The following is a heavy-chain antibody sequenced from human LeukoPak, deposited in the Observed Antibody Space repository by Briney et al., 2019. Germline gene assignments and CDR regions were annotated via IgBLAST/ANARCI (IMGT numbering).Heavy chain of an antibody. CDR1: GFIFSNYW. V-gene: IGHV3-7*01. Sequence: PGGSLRLSCAASGFIFSNYWMSWVRQAPGKGLEWVANIRPDGSEKYYVDSVKGRFTISRDNAKNSLHLQMNSLRAEDTAVYYCARDRTRLFLGGQGTLVTVSS. D-gene: IGHD1-1*01. CDR3: ARDRTRLFL. CDR2: IRPDGSEK. J-gene: IGHJ4*02.